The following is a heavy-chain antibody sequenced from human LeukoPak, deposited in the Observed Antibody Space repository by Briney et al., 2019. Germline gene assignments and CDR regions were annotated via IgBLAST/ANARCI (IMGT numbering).Heavy chain of an antibody. V-gene: IGHV4-39*01. CDR2: IYYSGST. J-gene: IGHJ1*01. Sequence: AETLSLTCTVSGGSISSSSYYWGWIRQPPGKGLEWIGSIYYSGSTYYNPSLDSRVTISVDTSKNQFSLKLSSVTAADTAVYYCARHVYSSSWYDAEYFQHWGQGTLVTVSS. CDR3: ARHVYSSSWYDAEYFQH. CDR1: GGSISSSSYY. D-gene: IGHD6-13*01.